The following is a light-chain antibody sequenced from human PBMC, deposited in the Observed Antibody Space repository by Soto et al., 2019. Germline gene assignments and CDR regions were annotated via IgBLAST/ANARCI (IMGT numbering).Light chain of an antibody. Sequence: DIQMTQYPSSVSESVGDRVTITCRANEGISSWLAWYQQKAGKGAKLLIYAASSLQNGVPSRFSGSGSGTDFTLTITNLKPEDFAAYVCEHANSFPRTFGQGTKVEIK. V-gene: IGKV1-12*01. CDR1: EGISSW. CDR2: AAS. CDR3: EHANSFPRT. J-gene: IGKJ1*01.